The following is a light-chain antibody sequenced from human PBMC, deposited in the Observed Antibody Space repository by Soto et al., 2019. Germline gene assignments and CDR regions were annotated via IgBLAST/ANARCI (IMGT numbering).Light chain of an antibody. CDR2: GAS. V-gene: IGKV3D-20*02. CDR1: LTFNSIY. J-gene: IGKJ5*01. CDR3: QQRNIWPPVT. Sequence: EIVLTQAPCTLSWSAGERATLSCRASLTFNSIYLAWYQQKPGQAPRLLIYGASSRATGIPDRFSGSGSGADFTLTISSLEPEDFAVYYCQQRNIWPPVTFGQGTRLEIK.